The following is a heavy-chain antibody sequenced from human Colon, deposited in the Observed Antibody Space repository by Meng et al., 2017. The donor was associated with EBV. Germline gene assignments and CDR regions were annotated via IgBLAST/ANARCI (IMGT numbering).Heavy chain of an antibody. Sequence: GHVRGPGRGLVKPSGTLSLTCAVSGGSLSSRNWWSWVRQPPGKGLEWIGEIYHSGSTNYNPSLKSRVTISVDESKNQFSLRLSSVTAADTAVYYCARVGAYCGGDCYHPRWGQGTLVTVSS. CDR3: ARVGAYCGGDCYHPR. V-gene: IGHV4-4*02. CDR2: IYHSGST. CDR1: GGSLSSRNW. D-gene: IGHD2-21*02. J-gene: IGHJ4*02.